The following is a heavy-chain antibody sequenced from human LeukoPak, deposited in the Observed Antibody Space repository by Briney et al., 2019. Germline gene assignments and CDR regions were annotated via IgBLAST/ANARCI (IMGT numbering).Heavy chain of an antibody. CDR1: GYTFTGYY. CDR3: ARVLGDYGGKWYYFDY. J-gene: IGHJ4*02. CDR2: INPNSGGT. D-gene: IGHD4-17*01. V-gene: IGHV1-2*02. Sequence: GASVKVSCKASGYTFTGYYMHWGRPAPGQGLELMGWINPNSGGTNYAQKFQGRVTMTRDTSISTAYMELSRLRSDDTAVYYCARVLGDYGGKWYYFDYWGQGTLVTVSS.